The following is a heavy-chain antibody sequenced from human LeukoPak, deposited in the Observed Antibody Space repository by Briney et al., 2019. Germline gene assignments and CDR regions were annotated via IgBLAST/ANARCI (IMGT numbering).Heavy chain of an antibody. J-gene: IGHJ4*02. CDR3: ARESSGWYFDY. V-gene: IGHV3-7*01. Sequence: GGSLRLSCAASGFTFSSYWMSWVRQAPGKGLEWVANIKQDGSEKYYVDSEKGRFTISRDNAKNSLYLQMNSLRAEDTAVYYCARESSGWYFDYWGQGTLVTVSS. CDR2: IKQDGSEK. CDR1: GFTFSSYW. D-gene: IGHD6-19*01.